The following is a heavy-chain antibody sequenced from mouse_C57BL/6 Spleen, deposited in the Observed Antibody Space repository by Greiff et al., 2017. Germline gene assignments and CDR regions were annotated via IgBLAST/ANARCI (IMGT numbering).Heavy chain of an antibody. CDR3: ASPLDSSGYGFAY. CDR1: GYTFTDYY. CDR2: IYPGSGNT. V-gene: IGHV1-84*01. Sequence: QVQLQQSGPELVKPGASVKISCKASGYTFTDYYINWVKQRPGQGLAWIGWIYPGSGNTKYNEKFKGKATLTVDTSSSTAYMQLSSLTSEDSAVYFCASPLDSSGYGFAYWGQGTLVTVSA. J-gene: IGHJ3*01. D-gene: IGHD3-2*02.